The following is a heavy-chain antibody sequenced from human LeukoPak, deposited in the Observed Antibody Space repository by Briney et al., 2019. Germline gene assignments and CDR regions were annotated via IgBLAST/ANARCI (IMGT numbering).Heavy chain of an antibody. J-gene: IGHJ4*02. V-gene: IGHV4-34*01. CDR1: GGSFSGYY. Sequence: PSETLSLTRAVYGGSFSGYYWSWIRQPPGKGLEWIGEINHSGSTNYNPSLKSRVTISVDTSKNQFSLKLSSVTAADTAVYYCAGAIGYCSGGSCYAGRAFDYWGQGTLVTVSS. CDR3: AGAIGYCSGGSCYAGRAFDY. D-gene: IGHD2-15*01. CDR2: INHSGST.